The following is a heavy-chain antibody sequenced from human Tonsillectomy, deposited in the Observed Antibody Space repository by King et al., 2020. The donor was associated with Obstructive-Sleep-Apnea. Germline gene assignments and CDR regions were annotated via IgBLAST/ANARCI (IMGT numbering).Heavy chain of an antibody. D-gene: IGHD2-2*01. J-gene: IGHJ4*02. CDR2: INQHRNEK. CDR1: GFTFVNFL. CDR3: AREGTACRSTSCLGDH. V-gene: IGHV3-7*01. Sequence: VQLVESGGDSFQPGGSMRLSCSDSGFTFVNFLSSGVRQDPGKGLDGGYNINQHRNEKYYLDFLEGRFTPSSDNATNSLFLQMNSLGVGDTAIYYCAREGTACRSTSCLGDHWGQGTLVAVSS.